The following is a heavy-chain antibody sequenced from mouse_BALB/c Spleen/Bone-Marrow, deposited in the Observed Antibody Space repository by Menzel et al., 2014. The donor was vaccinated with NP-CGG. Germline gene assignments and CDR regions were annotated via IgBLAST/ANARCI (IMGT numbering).Heavy chain of an antibody. CDR2: INPNTDYT. D-gene: IGHD4-1*01. CDR3: ARKGLGLDMDY. J-gene: IGHJ4*01. CDR1: GYTFSSYW. Sequence: VQLQQSGAELAKPGASVKMSCKASGYTFSSYWMHWVKQRPGQGLEWIGYINPNTDYTEYNQKFKDKATLTADKSSSTAYMQLSSLTSEDSAVYYCARKGLGLDMDYWGQGTSVTVSS. V-gene: IGHV1-7*01.